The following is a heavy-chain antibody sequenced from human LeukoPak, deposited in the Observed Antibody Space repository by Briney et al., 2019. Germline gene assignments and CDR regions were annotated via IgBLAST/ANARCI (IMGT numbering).Heavy chain of an antibody. CDR2: LSNNDGMT. V-gene: IGHV3-23*01. J-gene: IGHJ4*02. CDR3: AKNGKDNYDMFFDY. Sequence: GGSLRLSCAASGFTFSNYAMNWVRQAPGKGLEWVSSLSNNDGMTLEADSVKGRFTISRDNSKNMLYLQKNNLRAEDTAIYYCAKNGKDNYDMFFDYGGQGTLDTVSS. D-gene: IGHD3-9*01. CDR1: GFTFSNYA.